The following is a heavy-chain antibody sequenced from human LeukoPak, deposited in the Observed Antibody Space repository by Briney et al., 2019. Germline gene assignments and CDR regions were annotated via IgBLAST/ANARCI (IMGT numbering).Heavy chain of an antibody. V-gene: IGHV1-24*01. CDR1: GYTLTELS. CDR3: TTGKIYCSSCSDDY. J-gene: IGHJ4*02. D-gene: IGHD6-13*01. CDR2: FDPEDPEDGEA. Sequence: ASVKVSCKVSGYTLTELSMHWVRQAPGKGLEWMGGFDPEDPEDGEAIYAQKFQGRVTMTEDTSTDTAYMELSSLRSVDTAVYYCTTGKIYCSSCSDDYWGQGTLVTVSS.